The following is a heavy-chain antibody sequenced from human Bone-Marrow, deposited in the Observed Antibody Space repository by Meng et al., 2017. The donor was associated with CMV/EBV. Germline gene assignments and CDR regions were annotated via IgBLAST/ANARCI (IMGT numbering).Heavy chain of an antibody. D-gene: IGHD6-19*01. CDR2: ISPRDSDT. J-gene: IGHJ4*02. V-gene: IGHV5-51*01. Sequence: GSSLKISSKGCGYDFCGYWIAWVRQMPGKGLEWLGAISPRDSDTRYSPSFRGQVTISADKSSSTAYLQWSSLKASDTATYYFGRHPLDRNGWDLDCWGQGTLVTVSS. CDR3: GRHPLDRNGWDLDC. CDR1: GYDFCGYW.